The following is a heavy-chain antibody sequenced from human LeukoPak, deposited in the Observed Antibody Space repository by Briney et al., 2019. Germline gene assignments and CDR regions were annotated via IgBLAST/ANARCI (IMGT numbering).Heavy chain of an antibody. D-gene: IGHD1-1*01. CDR3: AKVHGVPY. CDR1: GFIVSSSY. CDR2: INRPPDST. Sequence: GGSLRLSCAVSGFIVSSSYISWVRQAPGKGLEWVSGINRPPDSTFAADSVKGRFTISRDNSKNTLYLQMNSLRVEDTALYYCAKVHGVPYWGQGTLVTVSS. J-gene: IGHJ4*02. V-gene: IGHV3-53*01.